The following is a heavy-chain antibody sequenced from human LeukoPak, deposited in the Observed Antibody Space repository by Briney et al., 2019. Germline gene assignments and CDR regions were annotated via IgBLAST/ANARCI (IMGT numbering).Heavy chain of an antibody. CDR1: GYSFTTYW. CDR3: ARRPRYDYGPHFDY. V-gene: IGHV5-51*01. J-gene: IGHJ4*02. D-gene: IGHD4/OR15-4a*01. Sequence: GESLKISCKGSGYSFTTYWIGWERQMPGKGLEWMGIIYPGDSDTIYSRSFQGQVIISADKSITTAYLQWSSLQASDTAMYYCARRPRYDYGPHFDYWGQGTLVTVSS. CDR2: IYPGDSDT.